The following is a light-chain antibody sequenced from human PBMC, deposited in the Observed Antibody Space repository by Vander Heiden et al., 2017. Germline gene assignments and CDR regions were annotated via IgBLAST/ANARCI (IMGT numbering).Light chain of an antibody. Sequence: DIQMTQSPSSLSASVGDRVTITCRASQSISSYLNWYQQKPGKAPKLLIYAASSLQSAVPSTFSGSGSGTDFTLTISRLQPEDFATYYCQQSYSTGYTFGPGTKLEIK. CDR3: QQSYSTGYT. CDR2: AAS. V-gene: IGKV1-39*01. J-gene: IGKJ2*01. CDR1: QSISSY.